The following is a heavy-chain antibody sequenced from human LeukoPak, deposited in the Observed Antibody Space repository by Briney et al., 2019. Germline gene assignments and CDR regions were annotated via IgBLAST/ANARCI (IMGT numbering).Heavy chain of an antibody. Sequence: ASVKVSCKASGYTFTSYYMHWVRQAPGQGLEWMGIINPSGGSTSYAQKFQGRVTMTRDTSTSTVYMELSSLRSEDTAAYYCARETRVRYCSGGSCHGFWFDPWGQGTLVTVSS. D-gene: IGHD2-15*01. CDR1: GYTFTSYY. J-gene: IGHJ5*02. CDR2: INPSGGST. V-gene: IGHV1-46*01. CDR3: ARETRVRYCSGGSCHGFWFDP.